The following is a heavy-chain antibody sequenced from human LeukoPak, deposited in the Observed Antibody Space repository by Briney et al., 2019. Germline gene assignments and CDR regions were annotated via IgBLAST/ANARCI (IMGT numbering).Heavy chain of an antibody. CDR3: ARGYYYGSERYAFDI. CDR1: GYTFTSYG. J-gene: IGHJ3*02. D-gene: IGHD3-10*01. V-gene: IGHV1-18*01. Sequence: VASVKVSCKASGYTFTSYGISWVRQAPGQGLEWMGWISAYNGNTNYAQKLQGRVTMTRDTSTSTVYMELSSLRSEDTAVYYCARGYYYGSERYAFDIWGQGTMVTVSS. CDR2: ISAYNGNT.